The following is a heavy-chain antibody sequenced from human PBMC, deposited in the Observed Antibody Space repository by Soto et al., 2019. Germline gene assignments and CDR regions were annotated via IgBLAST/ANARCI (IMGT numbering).Heavy chain of an antibody. CDR3: ARDPYYDSTGYYGMDV. CDR1: GGSISSSSYY. J-gene: IGHJ6*02. D-gene: IGHD3-22*01. Sequence: SETLSLTCTVSGGSISSSSYYWGWIRQPPGKGLEWIGSIYYSGSTYYNPSLKSRVTISVDTSKNQFSLKLSSVTAEDTAVYYCARDPYYDSTGYYGMDVWGQGTTVTVSS. CDR2: IYYSGST. V-gene: IGHV4-39*02.